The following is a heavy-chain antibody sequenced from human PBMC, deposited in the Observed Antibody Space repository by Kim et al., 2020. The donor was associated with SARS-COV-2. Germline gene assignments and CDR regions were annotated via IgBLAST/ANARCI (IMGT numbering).Heavy chain of an antibody. V-gene: IGHV4-34*01. D-gene: IGHD1-1*01. CDR1: GGSFSGYY. CDR3: ARGTVNWNDRHYYGMDV. CDR2: INHSGST. Sequence: SETLSLTCAVYGGSFSGYYWSWIRQPPGKGLEWIGEINHSGSTNYNPSLKSRVTISVDTSKNQFSLKLSSVTAADTAVYYCARGTVNWNDRHYYGMDVWGQGTTVTVSS. J-gene: IGHJ6*02.